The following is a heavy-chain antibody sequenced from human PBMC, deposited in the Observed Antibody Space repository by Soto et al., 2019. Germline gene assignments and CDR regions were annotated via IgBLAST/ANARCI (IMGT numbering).Heavy chain of an antibody. Sequence: SVEVSCKAPGYRFTCYYLRWVRQAPGQGLEWMGWINPNSGGTNYAQKFQGWVTMTRDTSISTAYMELSRLRSDDTAVYYRATSYYGLTDWGQGTLVTVSS. V-gene: IGHV1-2*04. D-gene: IGHD3-16*01. J-gene: IGHJ4*02. CDR2: INPNSGGT. CDR3: ATSYYGLTD. CDR1: GYRFTCYY.